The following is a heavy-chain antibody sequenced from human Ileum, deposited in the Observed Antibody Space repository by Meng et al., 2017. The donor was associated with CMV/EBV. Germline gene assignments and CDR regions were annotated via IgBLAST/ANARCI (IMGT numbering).Heavy chain of an antibody. J-gene: IGHJ6*02. D-gene: IGHD3-9*01. V-gene: IGHV3-21*01. CDR3: ARDPTQTGYYSYYYYGMDV. CDR1: GFTFSSYS. CDR2: ISSSSSYI. Sequence: GESLKISCAASGFTFSSYSMNWVRQAPGKGLEWVSSISSSSSYIYYADSVKGRFTISRDNAKNSLYLQMNSLRAEDTAVYYCARDPTQTGYYSYYYYGMDVWGQGNTVTVAS.